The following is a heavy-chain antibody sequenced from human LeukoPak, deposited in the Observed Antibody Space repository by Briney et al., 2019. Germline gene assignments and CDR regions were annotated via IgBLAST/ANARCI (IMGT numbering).Heavy chain of an antibody. CDR3: AGHHPRNTVDF. D-gene: IGHD2/OR15-2a*01. V-gene: IGHV4-39*01. CDR1: GGSISSSSYY. Sequence: SETLSLTCTVSGGSISSSSYYWGWIHQPPGKGLEWIGSIYYSGSTYYNPSLKSRVTISLDTSKNQFSLKLSSVTAADTAVYYCAGHHPRNTVDFWGQGTLVTVSS. CDR2: IYYSGST. J-gene: IGHJ4*02.